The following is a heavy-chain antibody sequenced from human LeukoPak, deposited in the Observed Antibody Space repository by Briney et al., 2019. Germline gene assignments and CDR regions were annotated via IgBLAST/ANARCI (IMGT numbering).Heavy chain of an antibody. V-gene: IGHV3-7*04. D-gene: IGHD6-13*01. J-gene: IGHJ4*02. CDR1: GSTFSNYY. Sequence: GGSLRLSCAASGSTFSNYYMSWVRQAPGKGLEWVANIKQDGSEKYSVDSVKGRFTISRDNAKNSLFLQMNSLRAEDTAVYHCARGRWLDYWGQGTLVTVSS. CDR3: ARGRWLDY. CDR2: IKQDGSEK.